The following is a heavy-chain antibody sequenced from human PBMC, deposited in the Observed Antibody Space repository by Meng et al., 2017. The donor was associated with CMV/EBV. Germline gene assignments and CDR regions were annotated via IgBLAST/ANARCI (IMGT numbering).Heavy chain of an antibody. Sequence: LRLSCTVSGGSISSGGYYWSWIRQHPGKGLEWIGYIYYSGSTYYNPSLKSRVTISVDTSKNQFSLKLSSVTAADTAVYYCASSTYYYDSSGQDWFDPWGQGTLVTVSS. CDR3: ASSTYYYDSSGQDWFDP. V-gene: IGHV4-31*03. J-gene: IGHJ5*02. CDR2: IYYSGST. D-gene: IGHD3-22*01. CDR1: GGSISSGGYY.